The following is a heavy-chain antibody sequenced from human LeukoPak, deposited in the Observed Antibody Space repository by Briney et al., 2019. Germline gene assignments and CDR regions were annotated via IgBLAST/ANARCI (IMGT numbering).Heavy chain of an antibody. CDR1: GYTFTDYY. CDR2: ISPNSGGS. D-gene: IGHD5-18*01. J-gene: IGHJ4*02. CDR3: ARDSPRGYTYAFDY. Sequence: ASVKVSCKASGYTFTDYYIHWVRQAPGQGLEWMGWISPNSGGSNCAQKFQGRVTMTRDTSINTAYMELSRLRSDDAAVYFCARDSPRGYTYAFDYWGQGTLVSVSS. V-gene: IGHV1-2*02.